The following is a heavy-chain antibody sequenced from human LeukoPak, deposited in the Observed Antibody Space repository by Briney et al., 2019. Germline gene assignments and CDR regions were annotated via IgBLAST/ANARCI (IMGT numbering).Heavy chain of an antibody. D-gene: IGHD6-6*01. CDR2: INPNSGGT. J-gene: IGHJ4*02. CDR1: GYTFTGYY. Sequence: GASVKVSCKASGYTFTGYYMHWVRQAPGQGLEWMGWINPNSGGTNYAQKFQGRVTMTRDMSISTAYMELSRLRSDDTAVYYCARDLEYSSSPLPPDYWGQGTLVTVSS. CDR3: ARDLEYSSSPLPPDY. V-gene: IGHV1-2*02.